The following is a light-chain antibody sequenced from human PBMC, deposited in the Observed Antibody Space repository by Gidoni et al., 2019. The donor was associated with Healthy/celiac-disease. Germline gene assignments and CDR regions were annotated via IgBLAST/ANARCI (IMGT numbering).Light chain of an antibody. J-gene: IGLJ2*01. CDR3: SSYAGSNNVV. CDR2: EVS. Sequence: QSALTQPPSASGSPGQSVTISCTGTSSDVGGYNYVSWYQQHPGKAPKLMIYEVSKRPSGVPDRFSGLQAEDEADYYRSSYAGSNNVVFGGGTKLTVL. V-gene: IGLV2-8*01. CDR1: SSDVGGYNY.